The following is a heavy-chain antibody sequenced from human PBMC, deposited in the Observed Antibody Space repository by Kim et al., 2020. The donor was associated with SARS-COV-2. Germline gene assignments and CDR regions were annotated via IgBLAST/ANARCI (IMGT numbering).Heavy chain of an antibody. Sequence: AGDVEGRFTRSREHSTNTLYLQMNSLRAEDTAVYYCAKASITMIVVAPDYWGQGTLVTVSS. CDR3: AKASITMIVVAPDY. V-gene: IGHV3-23*01. J-gene: IGHJ4*02. D-gene: IGHD3-22*01.